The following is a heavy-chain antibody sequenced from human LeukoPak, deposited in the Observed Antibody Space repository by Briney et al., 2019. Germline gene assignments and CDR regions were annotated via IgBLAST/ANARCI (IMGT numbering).Heavy chain of an antibody. V-gene: IGHV3-23*01. J-gene: IGHJ6*02. CDR1: GFSLTNFA. CDR2: ISSSGGTT. Sequence: GGSLRLSCAVSGFSLTNFAFNWVRQAPGKGLEWVSSISSSGGTTDYAVSVKGRFSISRDNSRNTLVLHMNSLRAEDTAIYYCARDLATMVTALGLDVWGQGTTVAVSS. CDR3: ARDLATMVTALGLDV. D-gene: IGHD5-18*01.